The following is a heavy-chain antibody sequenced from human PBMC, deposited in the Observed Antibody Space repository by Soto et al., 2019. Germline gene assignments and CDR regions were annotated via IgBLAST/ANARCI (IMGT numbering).Heavy chain of an antibody. CDR1: GGSFSGYY. CDR2: INHSGST. D-gene: IGHD2-21*02. J-gene: IGHJ4*02. Sequence: SETLSLTCAVYGGSFSGYYLSWIRQPPGKGLECIGEINHSGSTNYNPSLKSRVTISVDTSKNQFSLKLSSVTAADTAVYYCARDLYCGGDCSHYDYWGQGTLVTVYS. V-gene: IGHV4-34*01. CDR3: ARDLYCGGDCSHYDY.